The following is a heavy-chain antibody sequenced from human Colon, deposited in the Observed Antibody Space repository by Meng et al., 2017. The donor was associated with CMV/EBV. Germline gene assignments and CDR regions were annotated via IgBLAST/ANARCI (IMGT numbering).Heavy chain of an antibody. J-gene: IGHJ4*02. D-gene: IGHD5-24*01. V-gene: IGHV1-18*01. CDR2: ISVYNGNT. CDR3: ARDPGDGYNYLFDY. CDR1: GYTFRSYG. Sequence: ASVKVSCKASGYTFRSYGITWVRQAPGQGLEWMGWISVYNGNTHYAQKLQGRVTMTTDISTNTAYMELRSLSSDDTAVYYCARDPGDGYNYLFDYWGQGTLVTVSS.